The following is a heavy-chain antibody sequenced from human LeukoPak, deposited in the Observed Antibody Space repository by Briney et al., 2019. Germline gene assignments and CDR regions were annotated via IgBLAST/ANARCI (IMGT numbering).Heavy chain of an antibody. J-gene: IGHJ1*01. V-gene: IGHV4-39*01. Sequence: TAETLSLTCTVSGGSISSRIDYWGWIRQPPGKGLEWIGNIYYSGYTYYNPSLKSRITISVDTSKNQFSLKLSSVTAADTAIYYCARRSITGTRAEHWGQGTLVTVSS. CDR3: ARRSITGTRAEH. CDR2: IYYSGYT. D-gene: IGHD1-20*01. CDR1: GGSISSRIDY.